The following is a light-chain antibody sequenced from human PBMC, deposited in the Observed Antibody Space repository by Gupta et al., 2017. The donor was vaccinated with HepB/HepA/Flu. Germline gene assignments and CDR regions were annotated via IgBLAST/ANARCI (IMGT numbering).Light chain of an antibody. Sequence: IQMTQSPSSLSASVGDRVTITCRTSQNINNYLNWYQSKPGKAPKLLIYAASNFQSGVPSRFSGSGFGTDFTLTINNLQPEDFSTYYCQQSYNIPLTFGQGTKLEIK. CDR3: QQSYNIPLT. V-gene: IGKV1-39*01. CDR2: AAS. J-gene: IGKJ2*01. CDR1: QNINNY.